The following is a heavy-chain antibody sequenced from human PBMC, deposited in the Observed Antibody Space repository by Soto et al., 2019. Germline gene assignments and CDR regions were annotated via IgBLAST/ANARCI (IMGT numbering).Heavy chain of an antibody. Sequence: QVQLVQSGAEVKKPGSSVKVSCKASGGTFSSYAISWVRQAPGQGLEWMGGIIPIFGTANYAQKFQGRVTITADESTSTAYMEVSSLRSEDTAVYYCATIVVVVAEDTSGGFYWGQGTLVTVSS. V-gene: IGHV1-69*01. D-gene: IGHD2-15*01. CDR2: IIPIFGTA. J-gene: IGHJ4*02. CDR3: ATIVVVVAEDTSGGFY. CDR1: GGTFSSYA.